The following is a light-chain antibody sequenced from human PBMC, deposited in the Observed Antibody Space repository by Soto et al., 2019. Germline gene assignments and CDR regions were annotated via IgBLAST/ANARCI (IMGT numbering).Light chain of an antibody. Sequence: EIVLTQSPATLSLSPGERATLSCRASQSVSSRYLAGYQQKPGQAPRLLIDGAYGRATGIPDRFSGSGSGDDSTLTISRLEPDDFAVYDCQRYGSTPTMLGQGKKVESK. V-gene: IGKV3-20*01. CDR3: QRYGSTPTM. J-gene: IGKJ1*01. CDR2: GAY. CDR1: QSVSSRY.